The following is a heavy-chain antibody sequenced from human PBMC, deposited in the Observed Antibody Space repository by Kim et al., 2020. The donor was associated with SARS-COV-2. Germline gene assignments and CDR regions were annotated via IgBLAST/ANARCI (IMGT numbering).Heavy chain of an antibody. D-gene: IGHD1-26*01. V-gene: IGHV3-53*01. Sequence: GGSLRLSCTASGFSVSSDYMTWVRQTAEKGLEFVSVIYRGDKTNYADSVRGRFSISRDNPKNTLYLQMDNLRVEDTAMYYCATASSGSYFNWGQGTLVTVSS. CDR3: ATASSGSYFN. CDR1: GFSVSSDY. J-gene: IGHJ4*02. CDR2: IYRGDKT.